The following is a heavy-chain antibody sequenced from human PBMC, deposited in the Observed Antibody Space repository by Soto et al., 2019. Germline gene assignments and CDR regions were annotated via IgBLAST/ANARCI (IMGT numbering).Heavy chain of an antibody. CDR3: ARDPPTETTLDWFDS. D-gene: IGHD1-7*01. J-gene: IGHJ5*01. CDR2: ISSSGSFM. Sequence: NPGGSLRLSCAASGFRFSSDSMGWGRQAPGKGLEWVSSISSSGSFMNYADSVKGRFTISRDNAKNSVYLHMTSLIDEDTAVYSCARDPPTETTLDWFDSWGQGTLVTVSS. V-gene: IGHV3-21*01. CDR1: GFRFSSDS.